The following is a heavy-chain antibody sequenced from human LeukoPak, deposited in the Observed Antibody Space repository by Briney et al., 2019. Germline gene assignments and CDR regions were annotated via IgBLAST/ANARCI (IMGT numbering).Heavy chain of an antibody. D-gene: IGHD4-17*01. Sequence: GGSLRLSCVGSGFTFSSYDMTWVRQAPGKGLEWVSSIRGSGDGTSYADSVKGRFTMSRDNSKNTLYLQMDNLRAEDTAMYYCGRDPNGDYIGAFDFWGRGTLVTVSS. J-gene: IGHJ3*01. CDR1: GFTFSSYD. CDR3: GRDPNGDYIGAFDF. CDR2: IRGSGDGT. V-gene: IGHV3-23*01.